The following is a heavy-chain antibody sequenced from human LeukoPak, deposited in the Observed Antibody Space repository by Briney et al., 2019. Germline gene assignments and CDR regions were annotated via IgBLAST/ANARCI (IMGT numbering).Heavy chain of an antibody. V-gene: IGHV1-18*01. D-gene: IGHD6-13*01. J-gene: IGHJ5*02. CDR3: ARDSGSDSSNWYGKWLAP. CDR1: GYTFTSYY. Sequence: ASVKVSCTASGYTFTSYYINWVRQAPGQGLERMGWISAYNGITNYAQKLQDRVTMTTDTSTSTAYMELRSLTSDDTAVYYCARDSGSDSSNWYGKWLAPWGQGTLVTVSS. CDR2: ISAYNGIT.